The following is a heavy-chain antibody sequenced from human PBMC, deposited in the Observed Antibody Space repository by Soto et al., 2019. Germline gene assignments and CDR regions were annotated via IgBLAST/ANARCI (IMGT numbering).Heavy chain of an antibody. CDR1: GLTVSGNY. V-gene: IGHV3-53*01. Sequence: EVQLVESGGGLIQPGGSLRLSCVASGLTVSGNYMSWVRQAPGRGLDWVSVIYTGGATYYADSVKGRFTISRASSRNALYLHMNSLRVEDTAVYYWARGFYSGFDDWGQGPLVTVSS. D-gene: IGHD6-13*01. CDR3: ARGFYSGFDD. CDR2: IYTGGAT. J-gene: IGHJ4*02.